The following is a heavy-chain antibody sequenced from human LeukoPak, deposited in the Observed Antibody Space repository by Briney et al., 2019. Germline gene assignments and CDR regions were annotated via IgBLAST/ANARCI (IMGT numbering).Heavy chain of an antibody. CDR1: GGSVSSYY. J-gene: IGHJ3*02. CDR3: AGDSSGYYYHAFDI. V-gene: IGHV4-4*07. Sequence: SETLSLTCTVSGGSVSSYYWSWIRQPAGKGLEWIGRIYTSGTTNYNPSLKSRVTMSVDTSKNQFSLKLSSVTAADTAVYYCAGDSSGYYYHAFDIWGQGTMVTVSS. D-gene: IGHD3-22*01. CDR2: IYTSGTT.